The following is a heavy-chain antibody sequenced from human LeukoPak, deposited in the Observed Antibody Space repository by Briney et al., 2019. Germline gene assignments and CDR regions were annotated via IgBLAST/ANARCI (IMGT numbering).Heavy chain of an antibody. J-gene: IGHJ5*02. CDR2: MYYSGST. V-gene: IGHV4-30-4*01. Sequence: SQTLSLTRTVSGGSISSGDYYWSWIRQPPGKGLEWIGYMYYSGSTYYNPSLKSRATISVDTSKNQFSLKLSSVTAADTAVYYCARPYYYDSRIDPWGQGALVTVSS. CDR1: GGSISSGDYY. D-gene: IGHD3-22*01. CDR3: ARPYYYDSRIDP.